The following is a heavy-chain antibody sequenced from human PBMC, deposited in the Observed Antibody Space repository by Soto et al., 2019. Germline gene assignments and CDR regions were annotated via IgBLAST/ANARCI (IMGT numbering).Heavy chain of an antibody. V-gene: IGHV2-26*01. Sequence: KESGPVLMKPTETLTLTCTVSNARMGVSWIRQPPGKALEWLAHIFSNDNKFYSTSLKNRLTISKDSSKSQVVLTMTNMDPVDTATYYCARIQSGDAGGYFDYWGQGTLVTVSS. CDR3: ARIQSGDAGGYFDY. CDR1: NARMG. J-gene: IGHJ4*02. D-gene: IGHD7-27*01. CDR2: IFSNDNK.